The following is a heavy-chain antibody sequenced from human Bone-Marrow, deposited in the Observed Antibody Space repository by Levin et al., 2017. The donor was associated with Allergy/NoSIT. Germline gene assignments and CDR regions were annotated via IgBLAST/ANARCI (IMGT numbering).Heavy chain of an antibody. CDR1: GGSFTSYY. D-gene: IGHD1-26*01. CDR2: ITYSGTT. J-gene: IGHJ6*02. Sequence: SETLSLTCGVYGGSFTSYYWSWIRQPPGKGLEWIGTITYSGTTYYNTSLKSRLTISADTSKNQFSLMLSSMTAADRAIYYCVKLRVGATRYYYHGMDVWGQGTTVSVSS. V-gene: IGHV4-34*01. CDR3: VKLRVGATRYYYHGMDV.